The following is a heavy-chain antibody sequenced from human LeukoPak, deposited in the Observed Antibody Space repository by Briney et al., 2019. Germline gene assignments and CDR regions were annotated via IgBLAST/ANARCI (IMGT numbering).Heavy chain of an antibody. J-gene: IGHJ3*02. CDR2: ISAYNGNT. D-gene: IGHD2-21*02. V-gene: IGHV1-18*01. CDR3: ARDEVTAIQTYDAFGI. Sequence: ASVKVSCKAPGYTFTSYGISWVRQAPGQGLEWMGWISAYNGNTNYAQKLQGRVTMTTDTSTSTAYMELRSLRSDDTAVYYCARDEVTAIQTYDAFGIWGQGTMVTVSS. CDR1: GYTFTSYG.